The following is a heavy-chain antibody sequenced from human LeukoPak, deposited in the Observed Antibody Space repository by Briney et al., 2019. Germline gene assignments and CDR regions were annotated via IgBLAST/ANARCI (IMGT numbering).Heavy chain of an antibody. CDR3: ARDLDAAMSPDAFDI. D-gene: IGHD5-18*01. J-gene: IGHJ3*02. Sequence: SETLSLTCAVYGGSFSGYFWSWIRQPPGKGLEWIGEINHSGSTNYNPSLKSRVTISVDTSKNQFSLKLSSVTAADTAVYYCARDLDAAMSPDAFDIWGQGTMVTVSS. V-gene: IGHV4-34*01. CDR1: GGSFSGYF. CDR2: INHSGST.